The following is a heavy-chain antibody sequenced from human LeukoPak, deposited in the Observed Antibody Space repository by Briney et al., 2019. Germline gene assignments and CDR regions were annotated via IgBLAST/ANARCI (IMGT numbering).Heavy chain of an antibody. V-gene: IGHV3-23*01. CDR2: NSGSGGST. CDR3: AKTGVGYCTGGSCSAADY. Sequence: GGSLRLSCAASGFTFSSYAMSWVRQAPGKGLEWVSANSGSGGSTNYADSVKGRFTISRDNSKNTLYLQMNSLRAEDTAVFYCAKTGVGYCTGGSCSAADYWGQGTLVTVSS. D-gene: IGHD2-15*01. CDR1: GFTFSSYA. J-gene: IGHJ4*02.